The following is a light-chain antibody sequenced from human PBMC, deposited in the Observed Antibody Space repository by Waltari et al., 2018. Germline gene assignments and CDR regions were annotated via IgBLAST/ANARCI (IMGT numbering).Light chain of an antibody. CDR2: QDN. CDR1: KLVAKF. J-gene: IGLJ2*01. V-gene: IGLV3-1*01. Sequence: SYDLTQPPSVSVSSGQTASITCSGDKLVAKFVCWYQQKQGQSPVLVIYQDNKRLSGIPERFSGSNSVNTATLTISETQAMDEADYYCEAWDSGSVIFGGGTKVTVL. CDR3: EAWDSGSVI.